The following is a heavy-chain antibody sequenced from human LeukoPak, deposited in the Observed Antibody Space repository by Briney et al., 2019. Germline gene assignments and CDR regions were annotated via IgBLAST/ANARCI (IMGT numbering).Heavy chain of an antibody. J-gene: IGHJ4*02. Sequence: ASVTVSCKASGYTFTGYYMHWVRQAPGQGLEWMGWINPNSGGTNYAQKFQGRVTMTRDTSISTAYMELSRLRSDDTAVYYCARVWTRSGSYRDYWGQGTLVTVSS. CDR2: INPNSGGT. CDR3: ARVWTRSGSYRDY. D-gene: IGHD1-26*01. CDR1: GYTFTGYY. V-gene: IGHV1-2*02.